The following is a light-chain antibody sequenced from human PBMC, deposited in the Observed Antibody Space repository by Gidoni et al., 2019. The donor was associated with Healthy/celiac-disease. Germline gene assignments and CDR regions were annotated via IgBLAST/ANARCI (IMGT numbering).Light chain of an antibody. CDR3: QHYNSLWT. CDR1: QSIGSW. J-gene: IGKJ1*01. Sequence: DIQMTQSPSTLSASVGDRVTITCRASQSIGSWLAWYQQKPGKAPNLLIYKASYLESGVPSRFSGHGSGTQFTLTISSLQPDDFATYHCQHYNSLWTFGQGTKVEI. CDR2: KAS. V-gene: IGKV1-5*03.